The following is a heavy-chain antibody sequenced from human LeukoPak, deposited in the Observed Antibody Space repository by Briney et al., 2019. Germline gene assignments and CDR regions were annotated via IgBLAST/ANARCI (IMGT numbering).Heavy chain of an antibody. D-gene: IGHD1-14*01. CDR2: INPNSGGT. CDR1: GYTFTGYY. CDR3: ARVGGLEYNAAWFDP. J-gene: IGHJ5*02. V-gene: IGHV1-2*02. Sequence: ASVEVSCKASGYTFTGYYMHWVRQAPGQGLEWMGWINPNSGGTNYAQKFQGRVTMTRDTSISTAYMELSRLRSDDTAVYYCARVGGLEYNAAWFDPWGQGTLVTVSS.